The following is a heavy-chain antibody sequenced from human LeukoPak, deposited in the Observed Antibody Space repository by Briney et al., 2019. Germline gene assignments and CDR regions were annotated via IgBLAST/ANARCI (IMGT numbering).Heavy chain of an antibody. Sequence: PGGSLRLSCAASGFTYTNYWMAWVRQAPGKGLQWVASIKQDGSVEYYVDSVKGRFTISRDNAKNSHYLQMNSLRVEDMAVCYCARWADDSGIYYIASWGQGTLVTVSS. J-gene: IGHJ5*02. CDR3: ARWADDSGIYYIAS. CDR1: GFTYTNYW. D-gene: IGHD3-10*01. V-gene: IGHV3-7*01. CDR2: IKQDGSVE.